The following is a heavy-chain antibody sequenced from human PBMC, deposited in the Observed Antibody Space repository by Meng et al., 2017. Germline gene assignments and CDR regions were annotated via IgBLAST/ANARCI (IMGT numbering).Heavy chain of an antibody. CDR1: GASISSAVF. CDR2: ISYSGAT. Sequence: QVQLQESGPRLVRPSQTLSLTCTVSGASISSAVFWIWIRQPPGKDLEWIGYISYSGATHYNPSLKSRLTISVDTAKTQFSLSLSSVTAADTAVYYCARVVGDCASCYKGWFDPWGQGTLVTVSS. CDR3: ARVVGDCASCYKGWFDP. J-gene: IGHJ5*02. D-gene: IGHD2-2*02. V-gene: IGHV4-30-4*01.